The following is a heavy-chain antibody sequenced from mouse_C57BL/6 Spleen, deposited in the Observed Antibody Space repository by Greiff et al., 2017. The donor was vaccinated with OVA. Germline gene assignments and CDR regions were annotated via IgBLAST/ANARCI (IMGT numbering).Heavy chain of an antibody. D-gene: IGHD2-5*01. CDR1: GYTFSGYW. V-gene: IGHV1-69*01. CDR2: IDPSDSYT. CDR3: ARSSYYSNYLAWFAY. Sequence: VKLQQPGAELVMPGASVKLSCKASGYTFSGYWMHWVKQRPGQGLEWIGEIDPSDSYTNYNQKFKGKSTLTVDKSSSTAYMQLSSLTSEDSAVYYCARSSYYSNYLAWFAYWGQGTLVTVSA. J-gene: IGHJ3*01.